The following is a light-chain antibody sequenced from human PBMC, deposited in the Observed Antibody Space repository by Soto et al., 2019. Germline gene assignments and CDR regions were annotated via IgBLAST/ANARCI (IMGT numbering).Light chain of an antibody. CDR1: HGISSY. Sequence: AIRMTQSPSSLSASTGDRVTITCRASHGISSYLAWYQQKPGKAPKLLIYAASTLQSGVPSRFSGSGSGTDFTLTISCLQSEDFATYYCQHYYSYPLTFGGGTKVEI. CDR3: QHYYSYPLT. J-gene: IGKJ4*01. CDR2: AAS. V-gene: IGKV1-8*01.